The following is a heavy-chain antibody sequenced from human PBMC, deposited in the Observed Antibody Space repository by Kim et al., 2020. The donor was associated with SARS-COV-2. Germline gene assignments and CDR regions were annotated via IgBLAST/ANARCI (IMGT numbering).Heavy chain of an antibody. CDR2: IFWYGSRI. J-gene: IGHJ6*01. Sequence: GGSLRLSCAVSGLTSGLFAMHWVRYALCKVLERVSLIFWYGSRIDYADSVKGRFTISRDNSKNSLYLQMNSLRAEDTALYCCAKAKCASCTDGGYYSYY. D-gene: IGHD2-8*01. CDR3: AKAKCASCTDGGYYSYY. CDR1: GLTSGLFA. V-gene: IGHV3-9*02.